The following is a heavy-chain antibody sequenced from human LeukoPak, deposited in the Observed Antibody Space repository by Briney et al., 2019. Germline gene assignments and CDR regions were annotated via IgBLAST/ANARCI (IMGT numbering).Heavy chain of an antibody. CDR1: GGSISSSNW. CDR2: IYHSGST. D-gene: IGHD2-2*01. CDR3: ARSSIDCSSTSCYWGDNWFDP. V-gene: IGHV4-4*02. J-gene: IGHJ5*02. Sequence: SGTLSLTCAVSGGSISSSNWWSWVRQPPGKGLEWIGEIYHSGSTNYNPSLKSRVTISVDKSKNQFSLKLSSVTAADTAVYYCARSSIDCSSTSCYWGDNWFDPWGQGTPVTVSS.